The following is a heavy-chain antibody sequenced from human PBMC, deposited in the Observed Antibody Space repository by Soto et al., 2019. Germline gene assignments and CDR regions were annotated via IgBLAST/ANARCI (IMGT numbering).Heavy chain of an antibody. J-gene: IGHJ4*02. CDR1: GVSISSGAYY. Sequence: SETLSLTCTVSGVSISSGAYYWGRIRQPPGKGLEWIGYIYYSGTTYYNPSLRSRLTISLDKSTNHFSLSLRSVTAADTAVYYCARATYDSSGYFDYWGQGGLVTVSS. CDR2: IYYSGTT. CDR3: ARATYDSSGYFDY. V-gene: IGHV4-31*03. D-gene: IGHD3-22*01.